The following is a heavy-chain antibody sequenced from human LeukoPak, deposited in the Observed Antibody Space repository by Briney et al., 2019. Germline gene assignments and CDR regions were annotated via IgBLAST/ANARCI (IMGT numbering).Heavy chain of an antibody. CDR3: ARFKAAAIYYYYYGMDV. V-gene: IGHV4-59*01. CDR2: IYYSGST. CDR1: GGSISSYY. Sequence: KSSETLSLTCTVSGGSISSYYWSWIRQPPGKGLEWIGYIYYSGSTNYNPSLKSRVTISVDTSKNQFSLKLSSVTAADTAVYYCARFKAAAIYYYYYGMDVWGQGTTDTVSS. D-gene: IGHD6-13*01. J-gene: IGHJ6*02.